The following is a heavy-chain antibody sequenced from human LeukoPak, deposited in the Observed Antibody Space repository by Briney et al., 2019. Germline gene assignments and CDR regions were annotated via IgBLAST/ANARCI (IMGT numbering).Heavy chain of an antibody. V-gene: IGHV3-21*04. CDR3: ARDGPGQKSNFDF. CDR2: ISSSSSYI. J-gene: IGHJ4*02. CDR1: GFTFSSYS. Sequence: GGSLRLSCAASGFTFSSYSMNWVRQAPGKGLEWVSSISSSSSYIYYADSVKGRFTISRDNAKNSLYLQMNSLRAEDTAVYYCARDGPGQKSNFDFWGQGTLVTVSS.